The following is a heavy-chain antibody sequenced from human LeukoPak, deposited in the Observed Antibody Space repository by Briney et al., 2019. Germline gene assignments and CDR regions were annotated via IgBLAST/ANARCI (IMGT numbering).Heavy chain of an antibody. CDR2: IRYDGSNK. Sequence: HPGGSLRLSCAASGFTFSSYGMHWVRQAPGKGLEWVAFIRYDGSNKYYADSVKGRFTISGDNSKNTLYLQMNSLRAEDTAVYYCARGGLTVTTPIDYWGQGTLVTVSS. CDR3: ARGGLTVTTPIDY. J-gene: IGHJ4*02. V-gene: IGHV3-30*02. D-gene: IGHD4-11*01. CDR1: GFTFSSYG.